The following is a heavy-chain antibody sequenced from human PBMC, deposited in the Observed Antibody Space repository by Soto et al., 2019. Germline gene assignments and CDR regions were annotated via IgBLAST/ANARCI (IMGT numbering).Heavy chain of an antibody. CDR2: TFSGGNT. V-gene: IGHV3-53*02. J-gene: IGHJ6*02. D-gene: IGHD2-21*01. CDR3: ARKPPSAIQGWAFGMDV. Sequence: ELQLVETGGGLIQTGGSLRLSCAASGFSISSNYIAWVRQPPGKGLEWVSTTFSGGNTEYAASVKGRCSISRDNYKNTLYLQRDNLRVEDTAVYYCARKPPSAIQGWAFGMDVWGQGTTVSVSS. CDR1: GFSISSNY.